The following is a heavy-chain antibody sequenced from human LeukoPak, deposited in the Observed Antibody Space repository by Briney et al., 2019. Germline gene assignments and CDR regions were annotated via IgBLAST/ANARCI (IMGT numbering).Heavy chain of an antibody. CDR2: ISGSGTDT. CDR3: VKEKVSYLLNGDFHI. J-gene: IGHJ3*02. Sequence: PGGSLRLSCVASGFTFSAYAMTWVRQAPGKGLDWVSAISGSGTDTYYADSVKGRFTISRDNSKNTVYLQMNSLRAEDTAVFYCVKEKVSYLLNGDFHIWGQGTTVTVSS. CDR1: GFTFSAYA. D-gene: IGHD2-8*01. V-gene: IGHV3-23*01.